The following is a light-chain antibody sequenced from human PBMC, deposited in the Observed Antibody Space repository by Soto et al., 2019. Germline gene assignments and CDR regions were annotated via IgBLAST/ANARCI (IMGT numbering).Light chain of an antibody. V-gene: IGKV3-20*01. Sequence: IVLTQSPCTLSSSPGSRPTPTCMAIRSVANDYFSWYQQKPGQPPRLLVFPASNRATGIPDRFSGSGSGTDFLLTISGLETADSGTYFCHQLGGTTETFGLGTKVDIK. CDR2: PAS. J-gene: IGKJ1*01. CDR3: HQLGGTTET. CDR1: RSVANDY.